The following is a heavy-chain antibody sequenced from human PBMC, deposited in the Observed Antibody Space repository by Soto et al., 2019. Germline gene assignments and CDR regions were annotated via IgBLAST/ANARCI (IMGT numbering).Heavy chain of an antibody. Sequence: QVQLVQSGAEVKKPGASVKVSCKASGYTFTTYAMHWVRQAPGQRLERMGWIDAGNGNTKYSQKFQGRVTITRDTSASTVYMELSSLRSEGTAVYYCAREDRNWFDPWGQGTLVTVAS. D-gene: IGHD2-15*01. CDR3: AREDRNWFDP. CDR2: IDAGNGNT. CDR1: GYTFTTYA. V-gene: IGHV1-3*01. J-gene: IGHJ5*02.